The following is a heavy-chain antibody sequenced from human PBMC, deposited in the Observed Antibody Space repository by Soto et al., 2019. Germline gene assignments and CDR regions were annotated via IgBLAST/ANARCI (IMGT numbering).Heavy chain of an antibody. J-gene: IGHJ3*02. CDR1: GLIVSSTY. V-gene: IGHV3-66*01. D-gene: IGHD2-15*01. CDR3: AREPRYCSGGSCSITGDAFDI. Sequence: EVQLVESGGGLVQPGGSLRLSCAASGLIVSSTYMSWVRQAPGKGLEWVSVISNGGDTHYADSVKGRFSLSRDISNNTLHLHMSSLRVEDTAVYYCAREPRYCSGGSCSITGDAFDICGQGSMVTVSS. CDR2: ISNGGDT.